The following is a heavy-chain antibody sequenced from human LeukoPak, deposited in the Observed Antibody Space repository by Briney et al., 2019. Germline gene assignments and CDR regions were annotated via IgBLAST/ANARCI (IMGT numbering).Heavy chain of an antibody. D-gene: IGHD2-2*01. Sequence: GGSLRLSCAASGFTFSDYGMHWVRQAPGKGLEWVAFIRNDGNKKYYADSVMGRFIISRDNSKNTLSLQMNSLRAEDTAVYYCAKVPSIVVVPPAPLIDYWGQGTLVTVSS. J-gene: IGHJ4*02. CDR2: IRNDGNKK. V-gene: IGHV3-30*02. CDR1: GFTFSDYG. CDR3: AKVPSIVVVPPAPLIDY.